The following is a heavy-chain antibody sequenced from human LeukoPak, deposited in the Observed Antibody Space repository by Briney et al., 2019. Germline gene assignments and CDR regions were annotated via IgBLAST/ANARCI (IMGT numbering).Heavy chain of an antibody. Sequence: SETLSLTCTVSGGSISSGGYYWSWIRQHPGKGLEWIGYIYYSGSTYYNPSLKSRVTISVDTSKNQFSLKLSSVTAADTAVYYCARSPSSGYYYDYWGQGTLVTVSS. CDR1: GGSISSGGYY. J-gene: IGHJ4*02. D-gene: IGHD3-22*01. CDR2: IYYSGST. CDR3: ARSPSSGYYYDY. V-gene: IGHV4-31*03.